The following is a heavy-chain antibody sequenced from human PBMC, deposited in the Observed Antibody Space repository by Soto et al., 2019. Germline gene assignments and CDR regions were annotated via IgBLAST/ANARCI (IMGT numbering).Heavy chain of an antibody. CDR2: INHSGST. V-gene: IGHV4-34*01. Sequence: QVQLQQWGAGLLKPSETLSLTCAVYGGSFSGYYWSWIRQPPGKGLEWIGEINHSGSTNYNPSLKSRVTISVDTSKKQFSLMLSSVTAADTAVYYCARQRGYSSGWYAGLAPTDNIDYWGQGTLVTVSS. CDR1: GGSFSGYY. D-gene: IGHD6-19*01. CDR3: ARQRGYSSGWYAGLAPTDNIDY. J-gene: IGHJ4*02.